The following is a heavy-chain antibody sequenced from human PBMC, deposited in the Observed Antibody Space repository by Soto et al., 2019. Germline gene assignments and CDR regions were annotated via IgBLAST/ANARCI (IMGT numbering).Heavy chain of an antibody. CDR1: GFTFSSNS. Sequence: EVQVVESGGGLVQPGGSLRLSFAASGFTFSSNSMNWVRQAPGKGLEWISYISSSSSTIYADSVKDRFTISRDNAKNSLYMPMNSPIDEDKAVYYCARVLWSGNLKSDLWGKGTLVTVSS. D-gene: IGHD3-3*01. V-gene: IGHV3-48*02. J-gene: IGHJ5*02. CDR2: ISSSSSTI. CDR3: ARVLWSGNLKSDL.